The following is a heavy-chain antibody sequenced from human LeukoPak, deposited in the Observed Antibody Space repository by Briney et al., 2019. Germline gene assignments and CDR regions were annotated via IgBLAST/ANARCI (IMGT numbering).Heavy chain of an antibody. CDR2: INPNSGGT. Sequence: GASVKVSCKASGYTFTRYYMHWVRQAPAQGLEWMGWINPNSGGTNYAQKFQGWVTMTSDTSISTAYMELSRLRSDGTAVYYCARDQSGLVRGVMNYWGRGTVVSVSS. J-gene: IGHJ4*02. V-gene: IGHV1-2*04. D-gene: IGHD3-10*01. CDR1: GYTFTRYY. CDR3: ARDQSGLVRGVMNY.